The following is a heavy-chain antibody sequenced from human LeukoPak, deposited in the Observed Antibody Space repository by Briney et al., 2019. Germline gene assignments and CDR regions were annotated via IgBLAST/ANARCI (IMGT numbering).Heavy chain of an antibody. CDR2: INPKSGGT. CDR3: AREPSYEGADY. V-gene: IGHV1-2*02. CDR1: GYTFTGYY. J-gene: IGHJ4*02. Sequence: ASVKVSCKASGYTFTGYYMHWVRQAPGQGREWMGWINPKSGGTNYAQKFQGRVTMTRDTSISTAYMELSRLRSDDTAVYYCAREPSYEGADYWGQGTLVTVSS. D-gene: IGHD3-3*01.